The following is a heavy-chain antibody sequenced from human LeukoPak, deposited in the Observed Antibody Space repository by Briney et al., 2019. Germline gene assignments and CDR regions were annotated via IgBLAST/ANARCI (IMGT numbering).Heavy chain of an antibody. D-gene: IGHD1-26*01. CDR1: GGSIGSYY. J-gene: IGHJ4*02. Sequence: PSETLSLTCTVSGGSIGSYYWSWIRQPPGKGLEWIGYVYYSGSTNYNPSLKSRVTISVDTSKNQFSLKLSSVTAADTAVYYCASSSYYPYYFDYWGQGTLVTVSS. CDR2: VYYSGST. CDR3: ASSSYYPYYFDY. V-gene: IGHV4-59*01.